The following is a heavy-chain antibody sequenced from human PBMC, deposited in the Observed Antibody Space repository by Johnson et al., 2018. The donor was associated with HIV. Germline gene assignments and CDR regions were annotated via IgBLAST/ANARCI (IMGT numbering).Heavy chain of an antibody. D-gene: IGHD3-10*01. J-gene: IGHJ3*02. V-gene: IGHV3-30*04. Sequence: QVQLVESGGGLVKPGGSLRLSCAASGFTFSSYAMHWVRQAPGKGLDWVAVISYDGKNNYYTGSVKGRFTSSRDNSKNTLYLQMNSLRDEDTAVYYCAREGGGTLLLGDEGAFDIWGQGTMVTVSS. CDR3: AREGGGTLLLGDEGAFDI. CDR2: ISYDGKNN. CDR1: GFTFSSYA.